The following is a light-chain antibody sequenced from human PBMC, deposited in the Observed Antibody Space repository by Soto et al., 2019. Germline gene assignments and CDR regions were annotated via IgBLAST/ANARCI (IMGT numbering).Light chain of an antibody. CDR1: QDIKNH. Sequence: DFQMTQSPSSLSASVGDRVTITCRASQDIKNHLVWYQQKPGKVPNVLIYAASILQSGVPSRFSGSGSGTDFTLTISSLQPEDVATYYCQKYDNVPPGCTLGQGTKVEI. CDR3: QKYDNVPPGCT. J-gene: IGKJ2*02. CDR2: AAS. V-gene: IGKV1-27*01.